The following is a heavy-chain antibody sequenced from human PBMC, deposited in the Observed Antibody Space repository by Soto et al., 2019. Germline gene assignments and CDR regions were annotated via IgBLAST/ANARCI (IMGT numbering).Heavy chain of an antibody. CDR3: ARPITRITIFGVVTTENWFDP. Sequence: GGSLRLSCAASGFTFSDYYMSWIRQAPGKGLEWVSYISSSGSTIYYADSVKGRFTISRDNAKNSLYLQMNSLRAKDTAVYYCARPITRITIFGVVTTENWFDPWGQGTLVTVSS. CDR2: ISSSGSTI. J-gene: IGHJ5*02. CDR1: GFTFSDYY. D-gene: IGHD3-3*01. V-gene: IGHV3-11*01.